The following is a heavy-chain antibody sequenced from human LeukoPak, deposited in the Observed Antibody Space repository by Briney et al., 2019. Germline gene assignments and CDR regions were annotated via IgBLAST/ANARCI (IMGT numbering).Heavy chain of an antibody. V-gene: IGHV3-23*01. CDR3: AKDSNPKYYYDSSGGDAFDI. CDR1: GFTFSSYA. D-gene: IGHD3-22*01. CDR2: ISGSGGST. J-gene: IGHJ3*02. Sequence: GGSLTLSCAAYGFTFSSYAVSWLRHAPGKGLEWVSAISGSGGSTYYADSVKGRFTISRDNSKNTLYLQMNSLRAEDTAVYYCAKDSNPKYYYDSSGGDAFDIWGQGTMVTVSS.